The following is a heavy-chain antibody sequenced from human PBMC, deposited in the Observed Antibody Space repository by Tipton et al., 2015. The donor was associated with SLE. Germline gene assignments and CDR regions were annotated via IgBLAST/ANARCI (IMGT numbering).Heavy chain of an antibody. Sequence: TLSLTCTVSGGSISSGGYYWSWIRQHPGKGLEWIGYIYYSGSTYYNPSLKSRVTISVDTSKKQFSLKLRSVTAADTAVYFCARLIGRRYPFDSWGQGTLVTVSS. J-gene: IGHJ4*02. CDR3: ARLIGRRYPFDS. CDR2: IYYSGST. D-gene: IGHD2/OR15-2a*01. CDR1: GGSISSGGYY. V-gene: IGHV4-31*03.